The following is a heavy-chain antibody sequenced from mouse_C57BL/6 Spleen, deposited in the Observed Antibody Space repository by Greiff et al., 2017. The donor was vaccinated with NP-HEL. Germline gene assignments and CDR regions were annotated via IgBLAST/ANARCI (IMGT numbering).Heavy chain of an antibody. CDR1: GYTFTSSW. CDR3: ASHYDYQAWFAY. V-gene: IGHV1-72*01. Sequence: QVQLQQPGAELVKPGASVKLSCKASGYTFTSSWMHWVKQRPGRGLEWIGRIDPNSVGTKYNESFKSKATLTVDKPSSTADMQRSSLTSGDSAVYYCASHYDYQAWFAYWGQGTLVTVSA. D-gene: IGHD2-4*01. J-gene: IGHJ3*01. CDR2: IDPNSVGT.